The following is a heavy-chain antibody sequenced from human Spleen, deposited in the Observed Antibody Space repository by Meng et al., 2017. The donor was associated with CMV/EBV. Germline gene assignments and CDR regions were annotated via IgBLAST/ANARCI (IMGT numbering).Heavy chain of an antibody. V-gene: IGHV3-30*04. J-gene: IGHJ6*02. D-gene: IGHD3-10*01. CDR2: ISYDGSNK. CDR1: GFTFSSYA. CDR3: ARANYYGSGSYDAHDDYYYYGMDV. Sequence: GESLKISCAASGFTFSSYAMHWVRQAPGKGLEWVAVISYDGSNKYYADSVKGRFTISRDNAKNTLYLQMNSLRAEDTAVYYCARANYYGSGSYDAHDDYYYYGMDVWGQGTAVTVSS.